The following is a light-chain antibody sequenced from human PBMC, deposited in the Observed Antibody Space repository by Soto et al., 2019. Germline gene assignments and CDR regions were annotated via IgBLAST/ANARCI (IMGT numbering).Light chain of an antibody. Sequence: EIVMTQSAGTLSLCPGEPGSLXCRASQSMSSNYAAWFHRKPGQAPTLLIYGASGRATGAPDSCSASGSGTAFTPPISRREPDDFAVYYGQQYGRSPFTFGPGTKVDIK. CDR1: QSMSSNY. CDR2: GAS. CDR3: QQYGRSPFT. V-gene: IGKV3-20*01. J-gene: IGKJ3*01.